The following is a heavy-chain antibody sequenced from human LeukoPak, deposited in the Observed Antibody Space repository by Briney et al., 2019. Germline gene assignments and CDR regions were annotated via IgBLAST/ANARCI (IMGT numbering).Heavy chain of an antibody. CDR1: GFPFSTFW. CDR3: ARENWYRFDP. CDR2: IQQDGSGE. D-gene: IGHD1-1*01. V-gene: IGHV3-7*01. Sequence: GGSLRLSCEASGFPFSTFWMIWVRQPPGKGLEWVAKIQQDGSGEEYVDSVKGRFTISRDDAKNSLYLQMNSLRVEDTGVYYCARENWYRFDPWGQGTLVTVSS. J-gene: IGHJ5*02.